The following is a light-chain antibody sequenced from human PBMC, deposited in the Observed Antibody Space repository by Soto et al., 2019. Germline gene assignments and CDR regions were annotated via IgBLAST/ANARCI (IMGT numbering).Light chain of an antibody. V-gene: IGKV3-15*01. J-gene: IGKJ3*01. CDR3: QQYDSWPYT. Sequence: EIVMTQSPATLSVSPGERATLSCRASQSVSSDLAWYQQIPGQAPRLLIYGASTRATGIPARFSGSGSGTEFTLTISSLQSADIGIYYCQQYDSWPYTFGPGSKVQFK. CDR2: GAS. CDR1: QSVSSD.